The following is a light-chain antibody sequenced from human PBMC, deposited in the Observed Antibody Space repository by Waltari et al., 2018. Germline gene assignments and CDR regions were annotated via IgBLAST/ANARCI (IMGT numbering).Light chain of an antibody. Sequence: QSALTQPASVSGSPGQSITLSCTGTSSDIGGHNYVSWYQQLPGKAPKLVIFEVTTRPSGVSKRLSRSKSGNTASLPISGLQAEDEGDYYCTSYTTSVTWVFGGGTKVTVL. CDR2: EVT. CDR1: SSDIGGHNY. V-gene: IGLV2-14*01. J-gene: IGLJ3*02. CDR3: TSYTTSVTWV.